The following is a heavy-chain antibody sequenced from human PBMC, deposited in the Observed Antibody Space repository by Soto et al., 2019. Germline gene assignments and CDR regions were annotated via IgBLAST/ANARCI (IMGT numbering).Heavy chain of an antibody. CDR2: IYYSGST. D-gene: IGHD2-2*01. J-gene: IGHJ5*02. CDR3: ARHRRIVVVPADEYNWFDP. CDR1: GGSISSSSYY. V-gene: IGHV4-39*01. Sequence: PSETLSLTCTVSGGSISSSSYYWGWIRQPPGKGLEWIGSIYYSGSTYYNPSLKSRVTISVDTSKNQFSLKLSSVTAADTAVYYCARHRRIVVVPADEYNWFDPWGQGTLVTVSS.